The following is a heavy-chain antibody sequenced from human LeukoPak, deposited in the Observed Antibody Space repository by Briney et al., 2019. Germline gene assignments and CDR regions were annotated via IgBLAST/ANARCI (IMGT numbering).Heavy chain of an antibody. Sequence: SETLSLTCAVYGGSFSGLSGFYWSWIRQPPGKGLEWIGEINHSGSTNYNPSLKSRVTISVDTSKNQFSLKLSSVTAADTAVYYCARGQNRSIAAAGTRVYYFDYWGQGTLVTVSS. CDR3: ARGQNRSIAAAGTRVYYFDY. D-gene: IGHD6-13*01. CDR1: GGSFSGLSGFY. V-gene: IGHV4-34*01. J-gene: IGHJ4*02. CDR2: INHSGST.